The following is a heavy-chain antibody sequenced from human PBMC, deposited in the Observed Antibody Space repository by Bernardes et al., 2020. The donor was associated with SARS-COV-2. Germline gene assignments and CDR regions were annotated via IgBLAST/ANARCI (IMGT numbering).Heavy chain of an antibody. D-gene: IGHD3-3*01. CDR3: ARRVMSFGVVRRNYYYMDV. J-gene: IGHJ6*03. CDR2: IYYSGST. Sequence: SETLSLTCTVSGGSISSYYWSWIRQPPGKGLEWIGYIYYSGSTNYNPSLKSRVTISVDTSKNQFSLKLSSVTAADTAVYYCARRVMSFGVVRRNYYYMDVWGKGTTVTVSS. CDR1: GGSISSYY. V-gene: IGHV4-59*08.